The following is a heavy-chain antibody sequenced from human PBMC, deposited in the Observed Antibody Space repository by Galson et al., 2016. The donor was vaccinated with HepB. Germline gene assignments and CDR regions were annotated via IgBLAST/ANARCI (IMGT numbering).Heavy chain of an antibody. V-gene: IGHV1-3*01. D-gene: IGHD2-2*01. CDR2: VNAGNGNT. J-gene: IGHJ4*02. CDR1: GYSFTTYS. CDR3: AREGRSTSSFYLDY. Sequence: SVKVSCKASGYSFTTYSIHWARQAPGQRPEWMGWVNAGNGNTKYSQKFQGRVTITRDTSASTASMDLSSLRSEDTALYYCAREGRSTSSFYLDYWGQGTLVTVSS.